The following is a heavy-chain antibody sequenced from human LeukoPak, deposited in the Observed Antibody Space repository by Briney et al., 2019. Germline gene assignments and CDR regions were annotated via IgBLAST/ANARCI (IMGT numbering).Heavy chain of an antibody. V-gene: IGHV3-7*05. D-gene: IGHD1-1*01. Sequence: SGGSLRLSCAASGFTFGSYWMSWVRQAPGKGLEWVANINPDGSEKYYVDSVKGRFTISRDNAKDSLYLQMSSLRAEDTAVYYCSRDAYWTIYHWGQGTLVTVSS. CDR1: GFTFGSYW. CDR3: SRDAYWTIYH. J-gene: IGHJ5*02. CDR2: INPDGSEK.